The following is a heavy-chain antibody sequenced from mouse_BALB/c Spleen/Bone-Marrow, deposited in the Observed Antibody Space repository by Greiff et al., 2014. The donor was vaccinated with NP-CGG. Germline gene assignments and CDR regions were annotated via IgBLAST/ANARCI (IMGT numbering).Heavy chain of an antibody. CDR3: ARRSAATYYFDY. CDR2: ISNGGGST. V-gene: IGHV5-12-2*01. CDR1: GFTFSSYT. J-gene: IGHJ2*01. D-gene: IGHD1-2*01. Sequence: EVQLVESGGGLVQPGGSLKLSCAASGFTFSSYTMSWFRQTPEKRLEWVAYISNGGGSTYYPDTVKGRFTISRDNAKNTLYLQMSSLKSEDTAMYYCARRSAATYYFDYWGQGTTLTVSS.